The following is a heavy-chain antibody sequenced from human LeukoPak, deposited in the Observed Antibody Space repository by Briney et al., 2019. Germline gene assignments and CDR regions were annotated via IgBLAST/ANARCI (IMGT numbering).Heavy chain of an antibody. CDR2: ISYDGSNK. CDR1: GFTFSSYG. Sequence: GGSLRLSCAASGFTFSSYGMHWVRQAPGKGLEWVAVISYDGSNKYYADSVKGRFTISRDNSKNTLYLQMNSLRAEDTAVYYCAKDRHYGSGSYYFDYWGQGTLVTVSS. J-gene: IGHJ4*02. D-gene: IGHD3-10*01. CDR3: AKDRHYGSGSYYFDY. V-gene: IGHV3-30*18.